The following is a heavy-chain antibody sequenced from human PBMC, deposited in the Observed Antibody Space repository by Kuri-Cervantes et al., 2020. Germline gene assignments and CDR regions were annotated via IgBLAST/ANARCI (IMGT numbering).Heavy chain of an antibody. CDR1: GYTFTDYY. V-gene: IGHV1-2*02. CDR2: INPDSGAT. CDR3: ARDADRSYYDSSGSLDY. Sequence: ASVKVSCKSSGYTFTDYYMHWVRQAPGQGLEWMGWINPDSGATNYAQKLQGRVTMTTDTSTSTAYMELRSLRSDDTAVYYCARDADRSYYDSSGSLDYWGQGTLVTVSS. D-gene: IGHD3-22*01. J-gene: IGHJ4*02.